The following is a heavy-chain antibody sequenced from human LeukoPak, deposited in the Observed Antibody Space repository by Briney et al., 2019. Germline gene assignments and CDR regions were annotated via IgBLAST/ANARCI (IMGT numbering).Heavy chain of an antibody. J-gene: IGHJ4*02. CDR3: VTGFTTMAVDYFDY. Sequence: ASVKVSCKVSGKTLSDLSIHWLLQPPGQGLESLRGSDPEDGERIYAQMFQGRVTMTEGTSIDTAYMELSSLRSEDTAVYYCVTGFTTMAVDYFDYWGQGTLVSVSP. CDR1: GKTLSDLS. CDR2: SDPEDGER. V-gene: IGHV1-24*01. D-gene: IGHD5-18*01.